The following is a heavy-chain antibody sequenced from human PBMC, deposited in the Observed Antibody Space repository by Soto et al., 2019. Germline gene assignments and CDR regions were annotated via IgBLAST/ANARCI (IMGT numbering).Heavy chain of an antibody. D-gene: IGHD3-22*01. CDR1: GSTFSSYA. CDR2: IIPIFGTA. CDR3: ARDLFSVGSGYYYPYTNFDH. Sequence: SVKVSYQASGSTFSSYASGLVRQAPGQGLQWMGGIIPIFGTANYSQKFQGRVTITADESTSTAYMELSSLRSEETAVHYCARDLFSVGSGYYYPYTNFDHWGQGTLVTVSS. J-gene: IGHJ4*02. V-gene: IGHV1-69*13.